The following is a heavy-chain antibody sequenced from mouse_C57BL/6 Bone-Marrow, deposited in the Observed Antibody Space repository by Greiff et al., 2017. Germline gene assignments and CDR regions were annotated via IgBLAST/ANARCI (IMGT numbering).Heavy chain of an antibody. V-gene: IGHV5-17*01. J-gene: IGHJ4*01. CDR3: ATIVTTGAMDD. D-gene: IGHD2-5*01. CDR2: ISSGSSTI. Sequence: EVKLVESGGGLVKPGGSLKLSCAASGFTFSDYGMHWVRQAPETGLEWVAYISSGSSTIYYADTVKGRFTISRDNAKNTLFLQMTSLRSEDTAMYYCATIVTTGAMDDWGQGTSVTVSS. CDR1: GFTFSDYG.